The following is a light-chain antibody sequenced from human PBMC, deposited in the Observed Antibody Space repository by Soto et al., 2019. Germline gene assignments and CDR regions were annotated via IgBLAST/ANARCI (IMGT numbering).Light chain of an antibody. CDR3: ISFTPSTTTHWV. V-gene: IGLV2-14*01. J-gene: IGLJ3*02. CDR2: EVT. CDR1: SSDVGDYNR. Sequence: QSVLTQPPSVSGSPGQSITISCTGTSSDVGDYNRVSWYQHHPGKAPKLMIFEVTNRPSGISDRFSGFKSGSTASLTISELQPDDEADYYCISFTPSTTTHWVFGGGTTLTVL.